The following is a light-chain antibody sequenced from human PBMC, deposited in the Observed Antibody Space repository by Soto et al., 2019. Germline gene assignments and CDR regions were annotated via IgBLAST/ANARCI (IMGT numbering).Light chain of an antibody. J-gene: IGLJ2*01. V-gene: IGLV2-8*01. CDR2: EVS. CDR1: SSDVGFYNY. Sequence: QSALTQPPSASGSPGQSVTISCTGTSSDVGFYNYVSWYQQHPGKAPKLFIYEVSKRPSGVPDRFSGSKSGNTASLTVSGLQAEDEADYYCSSYAGSDTYVIFGGGTQLTVL. CDR3: SSYAGSDTYVI.